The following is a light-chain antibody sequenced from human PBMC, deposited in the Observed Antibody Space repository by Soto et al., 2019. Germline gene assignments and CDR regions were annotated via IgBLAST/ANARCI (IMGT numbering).Light chain of an antibody. J-gene: IGLJ2*01. CDR3: QSYDSSLSAVV. CDR2: GNT. V-gene: IGLV1-40*01. Sequence: QLVLTQPPSVSGAPGQRVTISCTGSSSNIGAGYDVHWYQHLPGTAPKLLIYGNTNRPSGVPDRFSGSKSGTSASLAITGLQAEDEADYYCQSYDSSLSAVVFGGGTQLTVL. CDR1: SSNIGAGYD.